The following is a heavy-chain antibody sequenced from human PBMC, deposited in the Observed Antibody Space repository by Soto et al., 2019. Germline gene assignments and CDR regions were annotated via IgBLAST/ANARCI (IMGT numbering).Heavy chain of an antibody. V-gene: IGHV5-10-1*01. CDR2: IDPSDSYT. D-gene: IGHD3-3*01. CDR1: GYSFTSYW. Sequence: PGESLKISCKGSGYSFTSYWISWVRQMPGKGLEWMGRIDPSDSYTNYSPSFQGHVTISADKSISTAYLQWSSLKASDTAMYYCARHSPPFWSGDYYGMDVWGQATTVTVSA. J-gene: IGHJ6*01. CDR3: ARHSPPFWSGDYYGMDV.